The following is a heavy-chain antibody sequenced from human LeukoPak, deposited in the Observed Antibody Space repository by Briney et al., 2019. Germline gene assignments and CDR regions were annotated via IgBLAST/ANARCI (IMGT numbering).Heavy chain of an antibody. Sequence: GGSLRLSCAASGFTFSSYAMSWVRQAPGKGLEWVSAISGSGGSTYYADSVKGRFTISRDNSKNTLYLQMNSLRAEDTAVYYCANDRGGEQIGFGFDYWGQGTLVTVSS. J-gene: IGHJ4*02. CDR1: GFTFSSYA. V-gene: IGHV3-23*01. CDR2: ISGSGGST. D-gene: IGHD1/OR15-1a*01. CDR3: ANDRGGEQIGFGFDY.